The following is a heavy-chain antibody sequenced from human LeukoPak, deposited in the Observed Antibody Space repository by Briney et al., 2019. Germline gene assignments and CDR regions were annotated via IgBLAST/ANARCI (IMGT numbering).Heavy chain of an antibody. CDR3: ARGLDIAAAGTSLDY. J-gene: IGHJ4*02. CDR1: GGSISSGGYY. Sequence: SQTLSLTCTVSGGSISSGGYYWSWIRQPPGKGLEWIGEINHSGSTNYNPSLKSRVTISVDTSKNQFSLKLSLKLSSVTAADTAVYYCARGLDIAAAGTSLDYWGQGTLVTVSS. D-gene: IGHD6-13*01. V-gene: IGHV4-30-2*01. CDR2: INHSGST.